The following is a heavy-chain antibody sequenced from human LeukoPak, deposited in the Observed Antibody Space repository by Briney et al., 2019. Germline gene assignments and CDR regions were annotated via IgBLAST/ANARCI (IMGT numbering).Heavy chain of an antibody. CDR2: FDPEDGET. J-gene: IGHJ4*02. CDR1: GYTLTELS. D-gene: IGHD1-26*01. Sequence: ASVKVSCKVSGYTLTELSMHWVRQAPGKGLEWMGGFDPEDGETIYAQKFQGRVTMTEDTSTDTAYMERSTLRTEDTAVYYCARPPPVGAPSPSYWGKGPLVTVS. CDR3: ARPPPVGAPSPSY. V-gene: IGHV1-24*01.